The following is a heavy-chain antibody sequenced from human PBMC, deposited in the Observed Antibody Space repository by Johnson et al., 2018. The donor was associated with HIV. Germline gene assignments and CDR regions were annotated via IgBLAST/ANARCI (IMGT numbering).Heavy chain of an antibody. D-gene: IGHD3-22*01. V-gene: IGHV3-66*03. CDR1: GFTVSSNY. Sequence: VQLVESGGGLIQPGGSLRLSCAASGFTVSSNYMSWVRQAPGKGLEWVSVIYSGGSTYYADSVKGRFTISRDNSKNTLYLQMNSLRAEDTAVYYCASDSSGYDGRGEKDAFDIWGQGTMVTVSS. CDR2: IYSGGST. J-gene: IGHJ3*02. CDR3: ASDSSGYDGRGEKDAFDI.